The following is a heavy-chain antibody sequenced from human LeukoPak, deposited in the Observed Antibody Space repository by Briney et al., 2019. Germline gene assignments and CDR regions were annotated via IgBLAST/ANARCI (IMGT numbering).Heavy chain of an antibody. V-gene: IGHV3-53*01. CDR3: ARVQGRPSMGHDDY. CDR1: GFTVSSNY. CDR2: IYSGGST. J-gene: IGHJ4*02. D-gene: IGHD6-6*01. Sequence: GGSLRLSCAASGFTVSSNYMSWVRQAPGKGLEWVSVIYSGGSTHYADSVKGRFTISRDNSKNTLYLQMNSLRAEDTAVYYCARVQGRPSMGHDDYWGQGTLVTVSS.